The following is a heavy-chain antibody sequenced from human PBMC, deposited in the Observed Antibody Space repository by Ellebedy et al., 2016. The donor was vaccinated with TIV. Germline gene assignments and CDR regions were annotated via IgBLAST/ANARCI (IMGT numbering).Heavy chain of an antibody. Sequence: GESLKISCAASGFTFSGYWMSWVRQAPGKGLEWVANIKEDGSEAYYVDSVKGRFTISRDNSKDTLYLQMNSLRADDSAVFYCAKLDSYDVLTGEDYWGQGTLVAVSS. D-gene: IGHD3-9*01. J-gene: IGHJ4*02. V-gene: IGHV3-7*01. CDR1: GFTFSGYW. CDR3: AKLDSYDVLTGEDY. CDR2: IKEDGSEA.